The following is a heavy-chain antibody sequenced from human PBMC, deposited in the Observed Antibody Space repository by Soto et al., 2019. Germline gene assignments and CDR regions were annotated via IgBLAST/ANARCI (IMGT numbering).Heavy chain of an antibody. CDR1: GFTFSGFG. V-gene: IGHV3-33*01. D-gene: IGHD3-16*01. J-gene: IGHJ4*02. CDR3: AFGNLSYYFDY. CDR2: IWYDGSDK. Sequence: GGSLRLSCAASGFTFSGFGMHWVRQAPGKGLGWVAIIWYDGSDKYYADSVKGRFTISRDNSKNTLYLQMNSLRAEDTAVYHCAFGNLSYYFDYWGQGTPVTVS.